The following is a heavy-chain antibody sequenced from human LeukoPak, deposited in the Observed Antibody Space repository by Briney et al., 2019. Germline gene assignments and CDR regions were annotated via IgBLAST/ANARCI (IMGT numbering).Heavy chain of an antibody. CDR1: GYTFTGYY. CDR2: INPNSGGT. Sequence: ASVKVSCKASGYTFTGYYMHWVRQAPGQGLEWMGRINPNSGGTNYAQKFQGRVTMTRDTSISTAYMELSGLRSDDTAVYYCARDRLRWLQTFDYWGQGTLVTVSS. CDR3: ARDRLRWLQTFDY. J-gene: IGHJ4*02. D-gene: IGHD5-24*01. V-gene: IGHV1-2*06.